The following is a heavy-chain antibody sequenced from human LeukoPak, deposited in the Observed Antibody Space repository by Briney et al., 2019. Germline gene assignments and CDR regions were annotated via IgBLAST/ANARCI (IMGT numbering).Heavy chain of an antibody. V-gene: IGHV1-18*01. CDR3: ARVLSPYDFWSGFPRWYFDL. CDR2: ISAYNGNT. Sequence: GASVKVSCMASGYTFTSYGISWVRQAPGQGLGWMGWISAYNGNTNYAQKLQGRVTMTTDTSTSTAYMELRSLRSDDTAVYYCARVLSPYDFWSGFPRWYFDLWGRGTLVTVSS. J-gene: IGHJ2*01. CDR1: GYTFTSYG. D-gene: IGHD3-3*01.